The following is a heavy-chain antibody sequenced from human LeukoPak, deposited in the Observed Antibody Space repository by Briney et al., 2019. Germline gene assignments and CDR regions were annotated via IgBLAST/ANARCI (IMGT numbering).Heavy chain of an antibody. D-gene: IGHD6-19*01. CDR2: ISSSSSYI. J-gene: IGHJ5*02. V-gene: IGHV3-21*01. CDR1: GFTFSSYS. CDR3: ARGRYSSGWYDLALGWFDP. Sequence: PGRSLRLSCAASGFTFSSYSMNWVRQAPGKGLEWVSSISSSSSYIYYADSVKGRFTISRDNAKNSLYLQMNSLRAEDTAVYYCARGRYSSGWYDLALGWFDPWGQGTLVTVSS.